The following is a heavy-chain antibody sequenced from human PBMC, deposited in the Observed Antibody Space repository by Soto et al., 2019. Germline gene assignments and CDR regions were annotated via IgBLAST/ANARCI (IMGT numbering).Heavy chain of an antibody. CDR2: IIPIFGTA. CDR3: ARDTQDDGTDAFDI. D-gene: IGHD1-1*01. CDR1: GGTFSSYA. J-gene: IGHJ3*02. Sequence: GASVKVSCKASGGTFSSYAISWVRQAPGQGLEWMGGIIPIFGTANYAQKFQGRVTITADESTSTAYMELSSLRSEDTAVYYCARDTQDDGTDAFDIWGQRTMVTVSS. V-gene: IGHV1-69*13.